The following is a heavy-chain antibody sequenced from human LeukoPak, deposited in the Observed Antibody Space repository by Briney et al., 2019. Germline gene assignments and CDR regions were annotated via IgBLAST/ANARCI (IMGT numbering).Heavy chain of an antibody. D-gene: IGHD3-10*01. V-gene: IGHV1-2*02. CDR2: INPNSGGT. Sequence: VASVKVSCTASGYTFTGYYMPWVRQAPGQGIEWMGWINPNSGGTNYAQKFQGRVTMTRDTSISTAYMELSRLRSDDTTVYYCARDFSGSGSYYNAWGQGNLVTVSS. CDR3: ARDFSGSGSYYNA. J-gene: IGHJ4*02. CDR1: GYTFTGYY.